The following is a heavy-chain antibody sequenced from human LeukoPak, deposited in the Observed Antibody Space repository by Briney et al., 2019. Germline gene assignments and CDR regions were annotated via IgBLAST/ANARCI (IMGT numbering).Heavy chain of an antibody. J-gene: IGHJ4*02. CDR1: GSLFSTNW. Sequence: PGGSLEISGQTSGSLFSTNWIGGVRRLQGKGREGMGIIYTGDSDTKYSPSFQGQVTISADKSINTAFLQWSSLKASDTAMYYCARPGYSGSLEYWGQGTLVTVSS. D-gene: IGHD6-13*01. V-gene: IGHV5-51*01. CDR3: ARPGYSGSLEY. CDR2: IYTGDSDT.